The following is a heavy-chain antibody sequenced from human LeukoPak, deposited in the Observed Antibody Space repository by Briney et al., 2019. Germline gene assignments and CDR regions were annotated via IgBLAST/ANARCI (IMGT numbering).Heavy chain of an antibody. CDR3: AKDVADTAMVVTPHYDY. CDR1: GFTFSSYG. J-gene: IGHJ4*02. Sequence: PGGSLRLSCAASGFTFSSYGMHWVRQAPGKGLEWVAFIRYDGSNKYYADSVKGRFTISRDNSKNTLYLQMNSLRAEDTAVYYCAKDVADTAMVVTPHYDYWGQGTLVTVSS. D-gene: IGHD5-18*01. V-gene: IGHV3-30*02. CDR2: IRYDGSNK.